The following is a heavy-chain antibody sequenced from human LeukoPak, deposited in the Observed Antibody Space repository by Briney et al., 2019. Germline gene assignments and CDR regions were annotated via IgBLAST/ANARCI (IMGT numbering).Heavy chain of an antibody. Sequence: GSLRLSCAVSGFTFSSYEMNWVRQAPGKGLEWVAVIWYDGSNKYYADSVKGRFTISRDNSKNTVYLQMNSLRVEDTAIYYCARDDYYDRSGYPGYWGQGTLVTVSS. CDR2: IWYDGSNK. CDR1: GFTFSSYE. D-gene: IGHD3-22*01. J-gene: IGHJ4*02. V-gene: IGHV3-33*08. CDR3: ARDDYYDRSGYPGY.